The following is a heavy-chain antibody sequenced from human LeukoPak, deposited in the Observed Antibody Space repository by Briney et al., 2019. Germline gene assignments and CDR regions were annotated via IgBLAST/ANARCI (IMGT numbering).Heavy chain of an antibody. D-gene: IGHD5-12*01. CDR2: INPNSGGT. CDR3: ATDQPDIVATKNAFDI. V-gene: IGHV1-2*02. CDR1: GYTFTGYN. J-gene: IGHJ3*02. Sequence: GASVKVSCKASGYTFTGYNIHWVRQAPGQGLEWMGWINPNSGGTNYAQKFQGRVTMTRDTSITTAYMALSRLRSDDTAVYYCATDQPDIVATKNAFDIWGQGTMVTVSS.